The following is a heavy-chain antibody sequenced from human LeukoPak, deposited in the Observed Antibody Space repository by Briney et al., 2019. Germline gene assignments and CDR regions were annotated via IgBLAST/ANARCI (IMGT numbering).Heavy chain of an antibody. CDR1: GFTFGSDW. CDR3: ASTNRLDY. J-gene: IGHJ4*02. D-gene: IGHD2/OR15-2a*01. CDR2: INSDGSST. Sequence: GGSLRLSCAPSGFTFGSDWMHWVRHAPGEGPVWVSRINSDGSSTSYADSVKGRFTISRDNAKNTLYLQMNSLRVEDTAVYYCASTNRLDYWGQGTLVTVSS. V-gene: IGHV3-74*01.